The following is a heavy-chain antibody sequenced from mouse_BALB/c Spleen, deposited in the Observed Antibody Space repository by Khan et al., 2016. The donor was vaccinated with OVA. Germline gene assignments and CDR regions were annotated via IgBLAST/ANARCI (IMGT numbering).Heavy chain of an antibody. D-gene: IGHD2-14*01. CDR1: GFTFSSYV. CDR2: ISSGGTP. V-gene: IGHV5-6-5*01. Sequence: EVKLEESGGDLVKPGGSLKLSCAVSGFTFSSYVMSWVRQTPEKGLEWVASISSGGTPAYPDSLKGRFTISRDNARNIMYLQMSSLRSEDTAMYYCVREAYRYDEYYFDYWGQGITLTVSS. CDR3: VREAYRYDEYYFDY. J-gene: IGHJ2*01.